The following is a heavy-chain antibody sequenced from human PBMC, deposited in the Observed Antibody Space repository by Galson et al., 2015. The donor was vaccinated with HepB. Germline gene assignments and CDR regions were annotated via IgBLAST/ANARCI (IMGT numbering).Heavy chain of an antibody. D-gene: IGHD3-22*01. CDR3: AKGGPGRITMMINRLLGFDP. CDR2: IWYAGSNK. CDR1: GFTLSDYG. J-gene: IGHJ5*02. V-gene: IGHV3-33*06. Sequence: SLRLSCAASGFTLSDYGMHWVRQAPGKGLEWVAVIWYAGSNKYYGESVKGRFTVSRDYSRSTLYLQMNSLRAEDTAVYYCAKGGPGRITMMINRLLGFDPWGQGTLVTVSS.